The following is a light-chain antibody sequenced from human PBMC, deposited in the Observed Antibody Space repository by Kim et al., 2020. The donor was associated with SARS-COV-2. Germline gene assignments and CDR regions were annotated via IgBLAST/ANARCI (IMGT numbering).Light chain of an antibody. V-gene: IGKV3-20*01. Sequence: LSPGERAALSCRASQSLSSSYLDWYQQKPGQAPRLLIYGASSRATGIPDRFSGSGSGTDFTLTISRLDPEDFAVFYCQQYSRSQTFGQGTKVDIK. J-gene: IGKJ1*01. CDR2: GAS. CDR1: QSLSSSY. CDR3: QQYSRSQT.